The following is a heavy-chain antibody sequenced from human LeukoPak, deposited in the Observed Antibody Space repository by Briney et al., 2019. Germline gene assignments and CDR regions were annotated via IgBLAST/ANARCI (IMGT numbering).Heavy chain of an antibody. CDR1: GFTFSSYW. V-gene: IGHV3-30*18. D-gene: IGHD5-18*01. CDR3: AKDRYSYAFEYSDS. Sequence: GGSLRLSCAASGFTFSSYWMSWVRQAPGKGLDWVAVISNDGSKKYYANSVKGRFTISRDNSKNTLSLQVSSLRTEDTAVYYCAKDRYSYAFEYSDSWGQGTLVTVSS. CDR2: ISNDGSKK. J-gene: IGHJ4*02.